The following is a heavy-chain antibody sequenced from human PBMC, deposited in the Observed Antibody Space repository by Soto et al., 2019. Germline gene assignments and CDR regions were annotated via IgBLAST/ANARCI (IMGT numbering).Heavy chain of an antibody. CDR2: TYYRSKWYN. CDR1: GDSVSSNSAA. V-gene: IGHV6-1*01. CDR3: ARDTQGYCSGGSCSTGVWFDP. J-gene: IGHJ5*02. D-gene: IGHD2-15*01. Sequence: SQTLSLTCAISGDSVSSNSAAWNWIRQSPSRGLEWLGRTYYRSKWYNDYAVSVKSRITINPDTSKNQFSLQLNSVTPEDTAVYYCARDTQGYCSGGSCSTGVWFDPWGQGTLVIVSS.